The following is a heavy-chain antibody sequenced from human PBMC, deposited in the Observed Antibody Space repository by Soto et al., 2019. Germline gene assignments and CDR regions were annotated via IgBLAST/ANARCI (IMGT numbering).Heavy chain of an antibody. Sequence: LSLTCSVSGDSLIGYYWSWIRQPAGKGLEWIGRVYNSGRTNSNPSLKDRVTMSVDLSKNQFSLKMTSVTAADTAVYYCARDRLESLTYGIDVWGQGTTVTVSS. J-gene: IGHJ6*02. CDR1: GDSLIGYY. CDR2: VYNSGRT. CDR3: ARDRLESLTYGIDV. D-gene: IGHD3-10*01. V-gene: IGHV4-4*07.